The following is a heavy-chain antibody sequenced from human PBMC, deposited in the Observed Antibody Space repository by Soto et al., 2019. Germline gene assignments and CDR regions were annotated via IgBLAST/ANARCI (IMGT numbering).Heavy chain of an antibody. D-gene: IGHD2-15*01. Sequence: PGVSLRLPCDACLFTCSGTAKNWCRQASGKGAAWVGRIRSKANSYATVYAASVKVRFSISRDESKNAAYLQMISLKTESTPWYYCSSHSRDDMLLKWGQGAQLAVSS. CDR1: LFTCSGTA. CDR3: SSHSRDDMLLK. J-gene: IGHJ4*02. CDR2: IRSKANSYAT. V-gene: IGHV3-73*01.